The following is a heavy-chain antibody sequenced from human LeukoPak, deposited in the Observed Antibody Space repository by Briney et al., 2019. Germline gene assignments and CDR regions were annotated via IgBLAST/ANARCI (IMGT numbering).Heavy chain of an antibody. J-gene: IGHJ4*02. Sequence: GGSLRLSCAASGFTFSSYAMHWVRQAPGKGLEWVAVISYDGSNKYYADSVKGRFTISRDNSKNTLYLQMNSLRAEDTAVYYCARSDSGYADFDYWGQGTPVTVSS. CDR2: ISYDGSNK. D-gene: IGHD5-12*01. CDR1: GFTFSSYA. CDR3: ARSDSGYADFDY. V-gene: IGHV3-30*04.